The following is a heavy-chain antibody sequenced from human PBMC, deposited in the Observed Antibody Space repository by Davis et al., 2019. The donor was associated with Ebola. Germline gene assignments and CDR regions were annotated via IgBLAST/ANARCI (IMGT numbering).Heavy chain of an antibody. D-gene: IGHD6-19*01. CDR1: GDSVFGKNGA. CDR3: ARGWQKYGMDV. Sequence: HSQTLSLTCAISGDSVFGKNGAWNWIRQSPSRGLEWLGRTYYTSKWHNDYGESVKSRITINPDTSKNQFSLQLNSVTPDDTAVYYCARGWQKYGMDVWGQGTTVAVSS. CDR2: TYYTSKWHN. J-gene: IGHJ6*02. V-gene: IGHV6-1*01.